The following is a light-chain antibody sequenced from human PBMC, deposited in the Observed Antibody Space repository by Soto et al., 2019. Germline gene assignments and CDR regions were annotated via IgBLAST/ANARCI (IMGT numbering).Light chain of an antibody. CDR3: QQRSNWPLT. V-gene: IGKV3-11*01. J-gene: IGKJ4*01. CDR2: DAS. Sequence: EIVLTQSPATLSLSPGERATLSCRASQSVSSYLAWYQQKPGQAPRLLIHDASNRATGIPARFSGSGSGTAFTLTISSLEPEDFGVFYCQQRSNWPLTFGGGTKVEIK. CDR1: QSVSSY.